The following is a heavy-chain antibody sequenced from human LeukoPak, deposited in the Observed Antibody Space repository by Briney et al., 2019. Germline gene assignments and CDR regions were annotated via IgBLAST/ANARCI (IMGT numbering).Heavy chain of an antibody. Sequence: GGSLRLSCAASGFTFSGFGMHWVRQAPGKGLEWVAVIWYDGSNKYYADSVKGRFTISRDNSKNTLYLQMNSLRAEDTAVYYCARERGYDSSGYYSKFDYWGQGTLVTVSS. J-gene: IGHJ4*02. CDR2: IWYDGSNK. CDR1: GFTFSGFG. CDR3: ARERGYDSSGYYSKFDY. D-gene: IGHD3-22*01. V-gene: IGHV3-33*01.